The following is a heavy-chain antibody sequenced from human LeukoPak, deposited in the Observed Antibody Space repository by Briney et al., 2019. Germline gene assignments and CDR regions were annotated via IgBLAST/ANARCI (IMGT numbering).Heavy chain of an antibody. Sequence: PSETLSLTCTVSGGSISSYYWSWIGQPPGKGVEGIGYIYYSCSTNYNPSLKSRLTISVDTSNNQFFLKLRSVTAADTAVYYCAREPGVQGLDYWGQGTLVTVSS. D-gene: IGHD3-10*01. CDR1: GGSISSYY. CDR3: AREPGVQGLDY. V-gene: IGHV4-59*01. CDR2: IYYSCST. J-gene: IGHJ4*02.